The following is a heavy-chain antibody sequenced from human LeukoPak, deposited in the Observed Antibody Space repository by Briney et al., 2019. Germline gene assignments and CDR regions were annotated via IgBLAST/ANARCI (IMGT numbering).Heavy chain of an antibody. CDR3: ARFHSGPSGWYVLWYVDL. V-gene: IGHV4-4*09. CDR1: GGSVSSYY. D-gene: IGHD6-19*01. CDR2: IYNSENT. J-gene: IGHJ2*01. Sequence: SETLSLTCTVSGGSVSSYYWSWIRQPPGKGLEWIGYIYNSENTKYNSSLMSRVTMSVDTSKNQVFLKLSSVTAADTAVYYCARFHSGPSGWYVLWYVDLWGRGTLVTVSS.